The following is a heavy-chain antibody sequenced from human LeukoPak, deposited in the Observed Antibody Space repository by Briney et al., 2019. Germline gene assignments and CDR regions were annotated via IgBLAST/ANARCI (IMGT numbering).Heavy chain of an antibody. CDR3: ARGIEASYSSSWADYYYYYGMDV. Sequence: GASVKVSCKASGYTFTGYYMHWVRQAPGQGLEWMGWINPNSGGTNYARKFQGRVTMTRDTSISTAYMELSRLRSDDTAVYYCARGIEASYSSSWADYYYYYGMDVWGQGTTVTVSS. CDR2: INPNSGGT. D-gene: IGHD6-13*01. J-gene: IGHJ6*02. V-gene: IGHV1-2*02. CDR1: GYTFTGYY.